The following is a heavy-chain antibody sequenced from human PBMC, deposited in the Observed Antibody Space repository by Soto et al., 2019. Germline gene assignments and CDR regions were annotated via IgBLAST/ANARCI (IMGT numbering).Heavy chain of an antibody. CDR3: ARAAQGRGALRSHFDY. J-gene: IGHJ4*02. CDR1: GFTFSSYS. D-gene: IGHD3-16*01. V-gene: IGHV3-21*01. Sequence: PGGSLRLSCAASGFTFSSYSMNWVRQAPGKGLEWVSSISSSSSYIYYADSVKGRFTISRDNAKNSLYLQMNSLRAEDTAVYYCARAAQGRGALRSHFDYWGQGTLVTVSS. CDR2: ISSSSSYI.